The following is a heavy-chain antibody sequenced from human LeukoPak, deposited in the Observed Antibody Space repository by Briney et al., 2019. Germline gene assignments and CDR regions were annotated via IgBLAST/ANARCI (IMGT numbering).Heavy chain of an antibody. D-gene: IGHD6-6*01. V-gene: IGHV4-34*01. CDR1: GGSFSSYY. Sequence: SETLSLTCAVSGGSFSSYYWSWIRQPPGKGLEWIGDINHSGSTNYNPSLKSRVTISVDTSKNQFSLKLSSVTAADTAVYYCARGGKQLAEATGLDPWGQGTLVTVAS. J-gene: IGHJ5*02. CDR3: ARGGKQLAEATGLDP. CDR2: INHSGST.